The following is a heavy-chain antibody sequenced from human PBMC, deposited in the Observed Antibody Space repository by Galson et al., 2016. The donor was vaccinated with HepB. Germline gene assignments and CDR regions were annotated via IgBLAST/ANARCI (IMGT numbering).Heavy chain of an antibody. Sequence: SCKASGYPFTRYYIHWVRQAPGQGLEWMGIINPSAGLTTYAQKLQGRVTLTRDTSTNTVHMELSRLRSEDRAVYYCVRGGEDGGNSEDGIDYWGQGTLVTVSS. V-gene: IGHV1-46*04. D-gene: IGHD4-23*01. CDR3: VRGGEDGGNSEDGIDY. CDR1: GYPFTRYY. CDR2: INPSAGLT. J-gene: IGHJ4*02.